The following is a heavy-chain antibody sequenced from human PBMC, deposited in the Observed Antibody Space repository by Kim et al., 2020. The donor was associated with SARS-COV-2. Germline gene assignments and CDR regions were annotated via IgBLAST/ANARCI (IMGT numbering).Heavy chain of an antibody. V-gene: IGHV3-66*01. CDR3: AREKPYSSRQGYYFDY. CDR1: GFTVSSNY. D-gene: IGHD6-13*01. J-gene: IGHJ4*02. Sequence: GGSLRLSCAASGFTVSSNYMSWVRQAPGKGLEWVSVIYSGGSTYYADSVKGRFTISRDNSKNTLYLQMNSLRAEDTAVYYCAREKPYSSRQGYYFDYWGQGTLVTVSS. CDR2: IYSGGST.